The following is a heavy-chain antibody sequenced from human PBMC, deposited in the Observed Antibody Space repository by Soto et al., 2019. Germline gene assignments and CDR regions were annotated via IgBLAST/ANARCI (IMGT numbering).Heavy chain of an antibody. Sequence: QVQLVQSGADVKKPGASVKGSCKDSGYTFTSYALHWVRQAPGQRLEWMGWINAGNGNPKYSQKIQGRVTITRDTSASTAYMELRSLRSDDTAVYCCARGGFWSGYYSYFDYWGQGTLVTVSS. CDR2: INAGNGNP. V-gene: IGHV1-3*01. J-gene: IGHJ4*02. D-gene: IGHD3-3*01. CDR1: GYTFTSYA. CDR3: ARGGFWSGYYSYFDY.